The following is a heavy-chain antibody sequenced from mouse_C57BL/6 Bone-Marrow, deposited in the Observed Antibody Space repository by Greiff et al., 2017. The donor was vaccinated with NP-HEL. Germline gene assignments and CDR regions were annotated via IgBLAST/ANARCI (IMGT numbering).Heavy chain of an antibody. D-gene: IGHD2-4*01. CDR1: GFNIKDYY. Sequence: VQLKQSGAELVKPGASVKLSCTASGFNIKDYYMHWVKQRTEQGLEWIGRIDPEDGETKYAPKFQGKATITADTSSNTAYLQLSSLTSEDTAVYYCASPLYYDYDDGAYWGQGTLVTVSA. J-gene: IGHJ3*01. V-gene: IGHV14-2*01. CDR3: ASPLYYDYDDGAY. CDR2: IDPEDGET.